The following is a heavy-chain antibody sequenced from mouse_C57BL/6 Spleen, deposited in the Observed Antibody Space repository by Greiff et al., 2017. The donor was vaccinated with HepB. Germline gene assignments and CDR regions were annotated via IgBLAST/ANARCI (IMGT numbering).Heavy chain of an antibody. CDR2: IDPSDSYT. V-gene: IGHV1-59*01. CDR3: AREYGKGDDFGY. D-gene: IGHD1-1*02. J-gene: IGHJ2*01. CDR1: GYTFTSYW. Sequence: QVQLQQPGAELVRPGTSVKLSCKASGYTFTSYWMHWVKQRPGQGLEWIGVIDPSDSYTNYNQKFKGKATLTVDTSSSTAYMQLSSLTSEDSAVYYCAREYGKGDDFGYWGQGTTLTVSS.